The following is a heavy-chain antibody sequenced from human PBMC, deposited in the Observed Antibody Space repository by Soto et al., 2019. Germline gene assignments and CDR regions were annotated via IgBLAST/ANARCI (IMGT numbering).Heavy chain of an antibody. CDR1: GYTFTSYG. Sequence: ASVKVSCKASGYTFTSYGISWVRQAPGQGLEWMGWISAYNGNTNYAQKLQGRVTMTTDTSTSTAYMELRSLRSDDTAVYYCARVRYDFWSGYLGARYWGQGTLVTVSS. V-gene: IGHV1-18*01. J-gene: IGHJ4*02. D-gene: IGHD3-3*01. CDR2: ISAYNGNT. CDR3: ARVRYDFWSGYLGARY.